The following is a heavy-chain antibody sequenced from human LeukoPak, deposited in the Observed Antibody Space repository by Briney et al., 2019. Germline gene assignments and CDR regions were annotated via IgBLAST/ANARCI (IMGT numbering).Heavy chain of an antibody. D-gene: IGHD5-18*01. CDR1: GYSFTTYW. CDR3: ARGRYNYGYIFDC. V-gene: IGHV5-51*01. Sequence: GESLKISCKGSGYSFTTYWIGWVRQMPGKGLEWMGIIYSPSFQGQVTISADKSISTAYLQWSSLKASDTAVYYCARGRYNYGYIFDCWGQGTLVTVSS. J-gene: IGHJ4*02. CDR2: IY.